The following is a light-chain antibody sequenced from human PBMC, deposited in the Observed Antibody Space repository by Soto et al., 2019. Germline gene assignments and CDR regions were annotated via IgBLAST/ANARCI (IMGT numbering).Light chain of an antibody. CDR2: SNN. J-gene: IGLJ2*01. Sequence: QSVLTQPPSASGTPGQSVTISCSGTGSNIGSYTVTWYLQLPGTAPQLLIYSNNQRPSGVPDRFSGSKSGTSASLAISGLQSEDEADYYCAAWDDSLNGRVFGGGTKVTVL. CDR3: AAWDDSLNGRV. CDR1: GSNIGSYT. V-gene: IGLV1-44*01.